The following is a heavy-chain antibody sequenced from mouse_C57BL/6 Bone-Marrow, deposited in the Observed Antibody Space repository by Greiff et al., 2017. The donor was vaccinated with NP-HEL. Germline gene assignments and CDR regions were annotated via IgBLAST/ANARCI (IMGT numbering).Heavy chain of an antibody. D-gene: IGHD1-1*01. V-gene: IGHV14-4*01. CDR2: IDPENGDT. CDR1: GFNIKDDY. Sequence: VHVKQSGAELVRPGASVKLSCTASGFNIKDDYMHWVKQRPEQGLEWIGWIDPENGDTEYASKFQGKATITADTSSNTAYLQLSSLTSEDTAVYYCTSHYYGSSSYAMDYWGQGTSVTVSS. J-gene: IGHJ4*01. CDR3: TSHYYGSSSYAMDY.